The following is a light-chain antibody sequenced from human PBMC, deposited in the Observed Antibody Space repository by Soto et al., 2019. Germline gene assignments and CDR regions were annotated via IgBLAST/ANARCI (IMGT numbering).Light chain of an antibody. Sequence: QPVLTQPPSVSGAPGQRVTISCTGSSSNIGAGYDVHWYQQLPGTAPKLLIYGNSNRPSGVPDRFSGSKSGTSASLAITGLQAEDEADYSCQSYDSSLGGNVVFGGGTKLTVL. CDR2: GNS. CDR1: SSNIGAGYD. J-gene: IGLJ2*01. V-gene: IGLV1-40*01. CDR3: QSYDSSLGGNVV.